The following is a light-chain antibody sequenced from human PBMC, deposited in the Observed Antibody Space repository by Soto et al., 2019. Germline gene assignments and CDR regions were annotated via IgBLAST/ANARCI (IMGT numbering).Light chain of an antibody. J-gene: IGKJ4*01. Sequence: DIQMTQSPSALSASVGDRITITCQASQDISNYLNWYQQKPGKAPDLLIYDASKLETGVPSRFSGSGSGADFSFTISSLQPEDIATYYCQQYDHLPLTFGGGTKVEIK. CDR1: QDISNY. V-gene: IGKV1-33*01. CDR3: QQYDHLPLT. CDR2: DAS.